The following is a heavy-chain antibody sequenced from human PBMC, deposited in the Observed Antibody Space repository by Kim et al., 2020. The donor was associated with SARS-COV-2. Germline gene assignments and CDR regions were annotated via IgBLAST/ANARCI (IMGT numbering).Heavy chain of an antibody. V-gene: IGHV3-74*01. Sequence: SRPGDADSGKGRFTISRDNAKNPLYLQMNSLRVEDTAVYYCTRGYGSETNYWGQGSLVIVST. CDR3: TRGYGSETNY. D-gene: IGHD3-10*01. CDR2: SRP. J-gene: IGHJ4*02.